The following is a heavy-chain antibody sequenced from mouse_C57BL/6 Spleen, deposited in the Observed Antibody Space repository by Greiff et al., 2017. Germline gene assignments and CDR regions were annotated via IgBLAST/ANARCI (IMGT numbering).Heavy chain of an antibody. CDR2: ISSGSSTI. CDR3: ARGPWFAY. J-gene: IGHJ3*01. CDR1: GFTFSDYG. V-gene: IGHV5-17*01. Sequence: DVMLVESGGGLVKPGGSLKLSCAASGFTFSDYGMHWVRQAPEKGLEWVAYISSGSSTIYYADTVKGRCTISRDNAKHTLFLQMTSLRSEDTAMYYCARGPWFAYWGQGTLVTGSA.